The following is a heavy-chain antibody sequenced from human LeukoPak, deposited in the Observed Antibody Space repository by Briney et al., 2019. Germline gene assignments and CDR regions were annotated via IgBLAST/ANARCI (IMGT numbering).Heavy chain of an antibody. CDR1: AGSISRYY. D-gene: IGHD3-22*01. CDR2: IYYSGST. V-gene: IGHV4-59*01. Sequence: SETLSLTCSVSAGSISRYYWSWIRQPPGKGLEWIGYIYYSGSTNYNPSLKSRVTMSLDTSRNQFSLKLSSVTAADTAVYYCAREFHYYDTRGYYYFDYWGQGTLVTVSS. J-gene: IGHJ4*02. CDR3: AREFHYYDTRGYYYFDY.